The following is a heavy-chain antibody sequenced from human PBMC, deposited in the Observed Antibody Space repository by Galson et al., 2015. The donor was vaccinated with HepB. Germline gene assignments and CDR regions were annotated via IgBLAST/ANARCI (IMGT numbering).Heavy chain of an antibody. Sequence: QSGAEVKKPGASVKVSCKASGGTFSSYAISWVRQAPGQGLEWMGGIIPIFGTANYAQKFQGRVTITADKSTSTAYMELSSLRSEDTAVYYCAREGKAAGTTTWYFDYWGQGTLVTVSS. D-gene: IGHD1-1*01. CDR1: GGTFSSYA. V-gene: IGHV1-69*06. CDR2: IIPIFGTA. J-gene: IGHJ4*02. CDR3: AREGKAAGTTTWYFDY.